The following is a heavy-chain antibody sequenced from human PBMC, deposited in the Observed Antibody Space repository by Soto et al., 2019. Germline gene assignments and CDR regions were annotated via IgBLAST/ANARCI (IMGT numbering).Heavy chain of an antibody. J-gene: IGHJ5*02. V-gene: IGHV4-39*01. CDR3: ARQRSSSSLTTVWWFDP. CDR1: GGSISSSNYY. CDR2: IYYSENT. D-gene: IGHD6-13*01. Sequence: SETLSLTCTVSGGSISSSNYYWGWIRQPPGKGLEWIGSIYYSENTYYNPSLKSRVTISVDTSKNQFSLKLSSVTAADTAVYYCARQRSSSSLTTVWWFDPWGQGTLVTVSS.